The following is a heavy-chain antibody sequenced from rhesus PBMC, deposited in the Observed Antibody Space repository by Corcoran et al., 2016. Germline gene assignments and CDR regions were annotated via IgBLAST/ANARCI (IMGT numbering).Heavy chain of an antibody. J-gene: IGHJ4*01. D-gene: IGHD3-9*01. CDR3: ARDLGYYGRDY. CDR1: GGSLSSSNW. CDR2: ISGSSGST. Sequence: QVQLQESGPGLVKPSETLSLTCALPGGSLSSSNWWSWIRRPPGKGLGWIGYISGSSGSTYYNPSLKSRVTISTDTSKNQFSLKLSSVTAADTAVYYCARDLGYYGRDYWGQGVLVTVSS. V-gene: IGHV4-65*01.